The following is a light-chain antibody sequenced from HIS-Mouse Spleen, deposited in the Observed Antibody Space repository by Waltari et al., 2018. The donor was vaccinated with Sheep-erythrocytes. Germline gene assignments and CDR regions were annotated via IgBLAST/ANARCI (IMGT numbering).Light chain of an antibody. V-gene: IGLV3-1*01. CDR3: QAWDSSSWV. J-gene: IGLJ3*02. CDR1: KLGDKY. Sequence: SYELTQPPSVSVSPGQTASITCSGDKLGDKYACWYQQKPGQSPVLFIYQASKRPSGIPGRFSGSNSGTTATLTISGTQAMDEADYYCQAWDSSSWVFGGGTKLTVL. CDR2: QAS.